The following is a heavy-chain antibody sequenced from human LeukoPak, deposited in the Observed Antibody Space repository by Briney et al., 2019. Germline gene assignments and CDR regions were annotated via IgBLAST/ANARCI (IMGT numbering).Heavy chain of an antibody. CDR2: MNPNSGNT. Sequence: ASVKVSCKASGYTFTSYDINWVRQATGQGLEWMGWMNPNSGNTGYAQKFQGRVTMTRNTSISTAYMELSSLRSEDTAVYYCARGLWPCYSNGGDYWGQGTLVTVSS. J-gene: IGHJ4*02. CDR3: ARGLWPCYSNGGDY. V-gene: IGHV1-8*01. D-gene: IGHD4-11*01. CDR1: GYTFTSYD.